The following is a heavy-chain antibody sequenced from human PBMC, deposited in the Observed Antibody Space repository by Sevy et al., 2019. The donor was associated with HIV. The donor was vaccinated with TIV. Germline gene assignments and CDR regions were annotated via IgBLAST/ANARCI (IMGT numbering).Heavy chain of an antibody. CDR3: ARSLLGYCSGGSCLYYYYYGMDV. Sequence: GGSLRLSCAASGFTFSDYYMSWIRQAPGKGLEWVSYISSSGSTIYYGDPVKGRFSISRENAKNSLYLQMNSLRAEDTAVYYCARSLLGYCSGGSCLYYYYYGMDVWGQGTTVTVSS. J-gene: IGHJ6*02. CDR2: ISSSGSTI. D-gene: IGHD2-15*01. CDR1: GFTFSDYY. V-gene: IGHV3-11*01.